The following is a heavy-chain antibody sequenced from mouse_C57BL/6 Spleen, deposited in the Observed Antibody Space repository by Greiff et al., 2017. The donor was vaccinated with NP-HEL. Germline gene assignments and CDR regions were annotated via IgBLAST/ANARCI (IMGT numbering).Heavy chain of an antibody. J-gene: IGHJ4*01. Sequence: VQLQQSGPELVKPGASVKISCKASGYTFTDYYMNWVKQSHGKSLEWIGDINPNNGGTSYNQKFKGKATFTVDKSSSTAYMELRSLTSEDSAVYYCARGRPYYAMDYWGQGTSVTVSS. CDR3: ARGRPYYAMDY. CDR1: GYTFTDYY. V-gene: IGHV1-26*01. CDR2: INPNNGGT. D-gene: IGHD3-2*02.